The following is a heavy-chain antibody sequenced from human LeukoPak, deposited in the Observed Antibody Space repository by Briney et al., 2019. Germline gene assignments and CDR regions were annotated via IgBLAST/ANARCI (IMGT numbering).Heavy chain of an antibody. CDR1: GFTFSSYA. V-gene: IGHV3-23*01. D-gene: IGHD6-13*01. CDR2: ISGSGGST. Sequence: GGSLRLSCAASGFTFSSYAMSWVRQAPGKGLEWVSAISGSGGSTYYADSVKGRFTISRDNSKNTLYLQMNSLRAEDTAVYYCAKDLDPSSSWYNYYYGMDVWGQGTTVTVSS. J-gene: IGHJ6*02. CDR3: AKDLDPSSSWYNYYYGMDV.